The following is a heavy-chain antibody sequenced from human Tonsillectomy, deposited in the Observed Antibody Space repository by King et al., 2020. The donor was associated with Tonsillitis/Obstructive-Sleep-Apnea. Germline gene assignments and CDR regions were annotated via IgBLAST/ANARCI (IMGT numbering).Heavy chain of an antibody. D-gene: IGHD5-24*01. J-gene: IGHJ5*02. V-gene: IGHV1-2*06. CDR2: INSKSGGA. CDR3: AREWVEGAFRGFDP. Sequence: VQLVESGAEVKKPGASVKVSCKASAYTFADYYIHWVRQAPGQGLEWMGRINSKSGGANYAQKFQGRVTLTRDTSITTAYLDRSWLTSDDTAVYYCAREWVEGAFRGFDPWGQGTLVTVSS. CDR1: AYTFADYY.